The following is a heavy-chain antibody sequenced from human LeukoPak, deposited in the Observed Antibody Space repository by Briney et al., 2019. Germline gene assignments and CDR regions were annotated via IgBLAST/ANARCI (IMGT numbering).Heavy chain of an antibody. CDR2: IYYSGST. J-gene: IGHJ3*02. CDR1: GGSISSYY. V-gene: IGHV4-59*01. CDR3: ARGVLEYDSSGSDAFDI. D-gene: IGHD3-22*01. Sequence: SATLSLTCTVSGGSISSYYWSWIRQPPGKGLEWIGYIYYSGSTNYNPSPKSGVTISVDTSKNQFSLKLSSVTAADTAVYSCARGVLEYDSSGSDAFDIWGQGTMVTVSS.